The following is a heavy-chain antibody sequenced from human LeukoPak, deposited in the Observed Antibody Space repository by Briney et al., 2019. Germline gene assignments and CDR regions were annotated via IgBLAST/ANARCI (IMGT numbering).Heavy chain of an antibody. CDR2: IYYSGST. J-gene: IGHJ6*03. D-gene: IGHD3-3*01. CDR1: GDSISSYY. V-gene: IGHV4-59*08. Sequence: SETLSLTCTVSGDSISSYYWSWVRQPPGKGLEWVGYIYYSGSTNYNPSLKSRVTISVDTSKNQFSLKLSSVTAADTAVYYCAKQGYDFWSGYPYYMDVWGKGTTVTVSS. CDR3: AKQGYDFWSGYPYYMDV.